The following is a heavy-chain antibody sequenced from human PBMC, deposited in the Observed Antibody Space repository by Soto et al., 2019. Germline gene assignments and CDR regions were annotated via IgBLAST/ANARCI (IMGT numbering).Heavy chain of an antibody. Sequence: ASVKVSCKASGYTFTGYYMHWVRQAPGQGLEWMGWINPNSGGTNYAQKFQGRVTMTRDTSISTAYMELSRLRSDDTAVYYCARDHGAVAATGQILHSLDPVFDYWGQGPLVTVSS. V-gene: IGHV1-2*02. D-gene: IGHD6-19*01. CDR3: ARDHGAVAATGQILHSLDPVFDY. J-gene: IGHJ4*02. CDR1: GYTFTGYY. CDR2: INPNSGGT.